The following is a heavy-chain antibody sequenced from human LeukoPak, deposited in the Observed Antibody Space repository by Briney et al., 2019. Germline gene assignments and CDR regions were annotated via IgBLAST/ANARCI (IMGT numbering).Heavy chain of an antibody. D-gene: IGHD3-10*01. CDR3: ARGGFTTPFDY. CDR1: GASISTYY. CDR2: IYYSGST. J-gene: IGHJ4*02. Sequence: SETLSLTCTVSGASISTYYWSWIRQAPGKGLEWIAYIYYSGSTNNNPSLKSRVTISGDTSKNQFSLKLSSATAADTAVYYCARGGFTTPFDYWGQGTLVTVSS. V-gene: IGHV4-59*01.